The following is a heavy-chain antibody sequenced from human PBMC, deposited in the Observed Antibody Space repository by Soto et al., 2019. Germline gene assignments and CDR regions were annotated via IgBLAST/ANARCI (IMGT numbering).Heavy chain of an antibody. J-gene: IGHJ6*02. CDR1: GFTFNSHG. V-gene: IGHV3-30*03. CDR3: ARGAEYQLLSRDYFYGMDV. CDR2: ISYEGSNN. Sequence: GGSLRLSCGASGFTFNSHGMHWVRQAPGKGLEWVAVISYEGSNNFYAESVKGRFTISRDNSKNTLYLQMNSLRREDTAVYYCARGAEYQLLSRDYFYGMDVWGQGTTVTVSS. D-gene: IGHD2-2*01.